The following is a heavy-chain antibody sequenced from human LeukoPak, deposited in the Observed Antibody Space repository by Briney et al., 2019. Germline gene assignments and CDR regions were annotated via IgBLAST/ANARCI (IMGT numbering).Heavy chain of an antibody. V-gene: IGHV4-34*01. CDR3: ARGQKYRNGYTVTELGSGYFDY. CDR1: GGSFSGYY. CDR2: INHSGST. J-gene: IGHJ4*02. D-gene: IGHD5-18*01. Sequence: SETLSLTCAVYGGSFSGYYWSWIRQPPGKGLEWIGEINHSGSTNYNPSLKSRVTISVDTSKNQFSLKLSSVTAADTAVYYCARGQKYRNGYTVTELGSGYFDYWGQGTLVTVSS.